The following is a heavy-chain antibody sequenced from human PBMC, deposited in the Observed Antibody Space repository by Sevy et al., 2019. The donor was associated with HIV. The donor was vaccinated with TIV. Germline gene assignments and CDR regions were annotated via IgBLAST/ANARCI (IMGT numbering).Heavy chain of an antibody. J-gene: IGHJ4*02. V-gene: IGHV4-34*01. CDR3: ARTAAALFES. CDR1: GGSLSGYS. D-gene: IGHD2-2*01. CDR2: INHSGYT. Sequence: SETLSLTCAVYGGSLSGYSWSWIRQSPGKGLEWIGEINHSGYTDYTPSLESRVTISIDTSKNQFSLNLTSVTAADTAIYYCARTAAALFESWGQGTLVTVSS.